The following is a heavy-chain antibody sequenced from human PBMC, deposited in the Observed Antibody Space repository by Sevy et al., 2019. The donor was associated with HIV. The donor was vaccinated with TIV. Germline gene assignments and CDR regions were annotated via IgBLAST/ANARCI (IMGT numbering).Heavy chain of an antibody. CDR1: DDSITTYF. CDR3: ARGRRPGDLAAAAWFDS. CDR2: IYSRGNS. J-gene: IGHJ5*01. D-gene: IGHD6-13*01. Sequence: SETLSLTCTVSDDSITTYFWNWVRQPAGKGLEWIGRIYSRGNSNYNPSFKSRVTMSVDTSKNQVSLRLTSVTAADTAVDFGARGRRPGDLAAAAWFDSWGQGILVTVSS. V-gene: IGHV4-4*07.